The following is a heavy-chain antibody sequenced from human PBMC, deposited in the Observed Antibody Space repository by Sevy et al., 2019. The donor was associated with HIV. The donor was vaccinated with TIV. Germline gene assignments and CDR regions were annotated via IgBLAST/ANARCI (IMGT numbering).Heavy chain of an antibody. V-gene: IGHV3-21*01. CDR3: ASLSNGFDY. D-gene: IGHD7-27*01. J-gene: IGHJ4*02. Sequence: GGSQRLSCAASGFTFSSYKMIWVRQAPGKGLEWVSSISSSSTYISYADSVKGRFTISRDNAENSLFLQMNSLRAEDTAVYYCASLSNGFDYWGQGTLVTVSS. CDR2: ISSSSTYI. CDR1: GFTFSSYK.